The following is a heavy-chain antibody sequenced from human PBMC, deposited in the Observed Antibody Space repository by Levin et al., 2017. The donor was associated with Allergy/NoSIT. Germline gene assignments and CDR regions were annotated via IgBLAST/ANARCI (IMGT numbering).Heavy chain of an antibody. J-gene: IGHJ4*02. Sequence: SETLSLTCKVSGGSISSGSYYWSWIRQPAAKGLEWIGRIYSSGSANYNPSLKSRVTISVDTSKNQFSLKLSSVTAADTAVYYCARAEEGSEHWGQGTLVTVSS. CDR2: IYSSGSA. D-gene: IGHD3-10*01. V-gene: IGHV4-61*02. CDR1: GGSISSGSYY. CDR3: ARAEEGSEH.